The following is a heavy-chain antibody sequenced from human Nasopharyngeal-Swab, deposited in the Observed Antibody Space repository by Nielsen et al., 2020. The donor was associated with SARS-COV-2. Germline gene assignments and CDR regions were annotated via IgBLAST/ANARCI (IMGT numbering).Heavy chain of an antibody. V-gene: IGHV3-11*04. Sequence: GGSLRLSCAASGFTFSNAWMSWVRQAPGKGLEWVSYISSSGSTIYYADSVKGRFTISRDNAKNSLYLQMNSLRAEDTAVYYCARDGPEPENWGVLCYWGQGTLVTVSS. D-gene: IGHD7-27*01. CDR3: ARDGPEPENWGVLCY. CDR1: GFTFSNAW. CDR2: ISSSGSTI. J-gene: IGHJ4*02.